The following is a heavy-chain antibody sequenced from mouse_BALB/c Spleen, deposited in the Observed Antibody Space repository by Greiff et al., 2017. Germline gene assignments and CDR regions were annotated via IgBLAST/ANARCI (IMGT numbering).Heavy chain of an antibody. J-gene: IGHJ4*01. CDR1: GFSLTSYG. Sequence: VQLKESGPGLVAPSQSLSITCTVSGFSLTSYGVHWVRQPPGKGLEWLGVIWAGGSTNYNSALMSRLSISKDNSKSQVFLKMNSLQTDDTAMYYCARDRGRYDGYYYAMDYWGQGTSVTVSS. V-gene: IGHV2-9*02. D-gene: IGHD2-14*01. CDR2: IWAGGST. CDR3: ARDRGRYDGYYYAMDY.